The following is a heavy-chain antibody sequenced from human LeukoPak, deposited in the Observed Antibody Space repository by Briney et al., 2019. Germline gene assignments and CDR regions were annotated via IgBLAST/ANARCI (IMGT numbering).Heavy chain of an antibody. CDR3: AKAIRWDAVTKVLTH. J-gene: IGHJ4*02. V-gene: IGHV3-23*01. D-gene: IGHD4-17*01. CDR1: GFTFSSYA. Sequence: GGALRLSCAASGFTFSSYAMSWVRQAPGKGLEWVSAISGSGGSTYYADSVKGRFTISIDNSKNTLYLQMNSLRAADTAVYYCAKAIRWDAVTKVLTHWGQGTLVTVSS. CDR2: ISGSGGST.